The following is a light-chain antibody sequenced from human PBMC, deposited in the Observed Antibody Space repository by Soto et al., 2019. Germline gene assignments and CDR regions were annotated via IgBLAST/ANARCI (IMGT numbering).Light chain of an antibody. CDR3: SSYTGSNTYV. CDR1: SSDVGYYNY. Sequence: QSVLTQPASVSGSPGQSITMSCTGTSSDVGYYNYVSWYQLHPGKAPKLMIYDVSNRPSGISNRFSGSKSGNAASLTISGLQAEDEADYYCSSYTGSNTYVFGTGTNSPS. V-gene: IGLV2-14*03. J-gene: IGLJ1*01. CDR2: DVS.